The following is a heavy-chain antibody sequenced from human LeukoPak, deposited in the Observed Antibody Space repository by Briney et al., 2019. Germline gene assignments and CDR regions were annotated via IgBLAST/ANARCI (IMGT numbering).Heavy chain of an antibody. J-gene: IGHJ6*02. CDR3: ARDPEDIVVVPAASLKTYYYYYYGMDV. CDR1: GGSISSNN. CDR2: FYFIGGP. Sequence: WETLSLTCTASGGSISSNNGSWIRHPPGKGLDGIGYFYFIGGPNYNPSLKSRVTISVDTSKNQFSLKLSSVTAADTAVYYCARDPEDIVVVPAASLKTYYYYYYGMDVRGQGTTVTVSS. V-gene: IGHV4-59*01. D-gene: IGHD2-2*01.